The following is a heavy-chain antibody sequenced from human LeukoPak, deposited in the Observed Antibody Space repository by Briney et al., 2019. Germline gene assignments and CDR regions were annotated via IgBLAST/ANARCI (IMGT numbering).Heavy chain of an antibody. CDR3: ARDPSSVTLYFFDY. V-gene: IGHV1-2*02. CDR1: EDTFTNYA. CDR2: IDANNGDT. J-gene: IGHJ4*02. Sequence: ASVKVSCKASEDTFTNYAIAWVRQAPGQGLEWMGWIDANNGDTKSAQKFQGRVTMSRDTSISTAYMDLSSLSPDDAAVYYCARDPSSVTLYFFDYWGQGTLVTVSS. D-gene: IGHD4-11*01.